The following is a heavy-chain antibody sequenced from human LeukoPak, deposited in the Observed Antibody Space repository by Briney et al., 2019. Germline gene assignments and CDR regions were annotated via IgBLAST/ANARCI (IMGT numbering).Heavy chain of an antibody. V-gene: IGHV4-59*01. CDR2: IYTSGST. Sequence: SETLSLTCTVSGGSISSYYWSWIRQPPGKGLEWIGYIYTSGSTNYNPSLKSRVTISVDTSKNQFSLKLSSVTAADTAVYYCARDSGYSSSWYSYGDAFDIWGQGTMVTVSS. D-gene: IGHD6-13*01. CDR3: ARDSGYSSSWYSYGDAFDI. J-gene: IGHJ3*02. CDR1: GGSISSYY.